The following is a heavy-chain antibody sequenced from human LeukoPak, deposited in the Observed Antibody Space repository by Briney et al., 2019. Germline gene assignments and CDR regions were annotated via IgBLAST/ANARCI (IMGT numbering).Heavy chain of an antibody. CDR1: GLSFSTSG. Sequence: PGGSLRLSCAASGLSFSTSGMHWVRQAPGKGLEWVAFIWSHGNDAYYADSVKGRFTISKDNSKNTVYLQMNSLRAEDTAVYYCAKVQYSYGQLDAFDIWGQGTMVTVSS. D-gene: IGHD5-18*01. J-gene: IGHJ3*02. CDR2: IWSHGNDA. CDR3: AKVQYSYGQLDAFDI. V-gene: IGHV3-30*02.